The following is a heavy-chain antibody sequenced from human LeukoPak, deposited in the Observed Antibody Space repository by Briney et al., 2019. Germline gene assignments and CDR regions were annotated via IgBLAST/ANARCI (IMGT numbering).Heavy chain of an antibody. CDR1: GFTFSSSA. J-gene: IGHJ4*02. CDR3: ARDLSTNLPTYYFDY. Sequence: GGSLRLSCAASGFTFSSSAMSWVRQVPGKGLEWVSGISSSGGSTNYADSVRGRFTISRDNSKNTLYVQMNSLRSEDTAVYYCARDLSTNLPTYYFDYWGQGTLVTVSS. CDR2: ISSSGGST. V-gene: IGHV3-23*01. D-gene: IGHD2-2*01.